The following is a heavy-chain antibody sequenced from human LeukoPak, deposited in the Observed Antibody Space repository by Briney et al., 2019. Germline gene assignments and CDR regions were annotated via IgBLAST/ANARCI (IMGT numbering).Heavy chain of an antibody. CDR3: AKGQWLDY. J-gene: IGHJ4*02. Sequence: GGSPRLSCAASGFTFSSYWMSWGRQAPGKGLEWVANINQDGSEKYYVDSVKGRFTISRDNAKNSLFLQMISLRAEDTAVYYCAKGQWLDYWGQGTLVPVSS. V-gene: IGHV3-7*01. CDR2: INQDGSEK. D-gene: IGHD6-19*01. CDR1: GFTFSSYW.